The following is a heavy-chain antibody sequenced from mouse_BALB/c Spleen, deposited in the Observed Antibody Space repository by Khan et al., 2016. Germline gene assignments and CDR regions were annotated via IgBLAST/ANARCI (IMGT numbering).Heavy chain of an antibody. J-gene: IGHJ2*01. Sequence: VELVESGAELVRPGASVTLSCKASGYTFSDYEMHWVKQTPVHGLEWIGAIDPETGGTAYNQKFKGQATLTAGRSSCTAYMELRSLTSADSAVSYCTRNRIVYGYYDFDSGGQSRTFTVS. D-gene: IGHD2-3*01. CDR1: GYTFSDYE. V-gene: IGHV1-15*01. CDR3: TRNRIVYGYYDFDS. CDR2: IDPETGGT.